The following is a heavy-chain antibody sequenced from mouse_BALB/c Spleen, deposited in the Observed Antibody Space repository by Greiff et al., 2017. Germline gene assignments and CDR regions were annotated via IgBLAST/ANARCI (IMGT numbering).Heavy chain of an antibody. D-gene: IGHD2-4*01. CDR1: GFTFSSYG. CDR3: ARRSYDYDPWFAY. V-gene: IGHV5-6*01. Sequence: EVQLQQSGGDLVKPGGSLKLSCAASGFTFSSYGMSWVRQTPDKRLEWVATISSGGSYTYYPDSVKGRFTISRDNAKNTLYLQMSSLKSEDTAMYYCARRSYDYDPWFAYWGQGTLVTVSA. J-gene: IGHJ3*01. CDR2: ISSGGSYT.